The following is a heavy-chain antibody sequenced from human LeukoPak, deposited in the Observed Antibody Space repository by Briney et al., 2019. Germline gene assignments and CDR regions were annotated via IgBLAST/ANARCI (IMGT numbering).Heavy chain of an antibody. CDR2: IYYSGST. Sequence: SETLSLTCTVSGGSISSGGYYWSWIRQHPRKGLEWIGYIYYSGSTYYNPSLKSRVTISVDTSKNQFSLKLSSVTAADTAVYYCARGQGYCSSTSCYVGIWFDPWGQGTLVTVSS. CDR3: ARGQGYCSSTSCYVGIWFDP. D-gene: IGHD2-2*01. CDR1: GGSISSGGYY. J-gene: IGHJ5*02. V-gene: IGHV4-31*03.